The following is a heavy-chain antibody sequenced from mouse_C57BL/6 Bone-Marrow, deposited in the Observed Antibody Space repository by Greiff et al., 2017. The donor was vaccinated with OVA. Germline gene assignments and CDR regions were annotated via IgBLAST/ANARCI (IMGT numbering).Heavy chain of an antibody. V-gene: IGHV1-47*01. J-gene: IGHJ4*01. Sequence: QVHVKQSGAELVKPGASVKMSCKASGYTFTTYPIEWMKQNHGKSLEWIGNFHPYNDDTKYNEKFKGKATLTVEKSSSTVYLELSRLTSDDSAVYYCARLDSDYYAMDYWGQGTSVTVSS. CDR2: FHPYNDDT. CDR1: GYTFTTYP. CDR3: ARLDSDYYAMDY.